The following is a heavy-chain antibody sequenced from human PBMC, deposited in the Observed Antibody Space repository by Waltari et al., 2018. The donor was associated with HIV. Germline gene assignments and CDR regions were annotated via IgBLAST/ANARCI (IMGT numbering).Heavy chain of an antibody. CDR2: ISSSSSYI. CDR3: AGSSSWFDY. V-gene: IGHV3-21*01. D-gene: IGHD6-13*01. CDR1: GFHFSSYH. J-gene: IGHJ4*02. Sequence: EVQLVESGGGLVKPGGSRSLSGADSGFHFSSYHMNRVRQAPGKGLEWVSSISSSSSYIYYADSVKGRFTISRDNAKNSLYLQMNSLRAEDTAVYYCAGSSSWFDYWGQGTLVTVSS.